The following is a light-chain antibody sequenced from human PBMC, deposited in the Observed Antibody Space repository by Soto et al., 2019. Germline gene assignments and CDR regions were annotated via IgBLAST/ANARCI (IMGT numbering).Light chain of an antibody. J-gene: IGLJ2*01. CDR3: SSYTTSSTLVV. Sequence: QSALTQPASVSGSPGQSITMSCTGTSSDVGGYDYVAWYQQHPGKAPKLMIYDVNYRPSGVSSRFSGSKSGNTASLTISGLQAEDEADYYCSSYTTSSTLVVLGGGTKLTVL. CDR2: DVN. CDR1: SSDVGGYDY. V-gene: IGLV2-14*03.